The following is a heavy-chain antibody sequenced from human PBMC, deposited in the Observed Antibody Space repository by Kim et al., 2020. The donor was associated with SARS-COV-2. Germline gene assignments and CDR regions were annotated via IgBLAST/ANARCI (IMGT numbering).Heavy chain of an antibody. CDR2: IYTSGST. CDR1: GGSISSYY. J-gene: IGHJ6*02. CDR3: AREGGPPDLYDILTATTKTQYYYGMDV. D-gene: IGHD3-9*01. Sequence: SETLSLTCTVSGGSISSYYWSWIRQPAGKGLEWIGRIYTSGSTNYNPSLKSRVTMSVDTSKNQFSLKLSSVTAADTAVYYCAREGGPPDLYDILTATTKTQYYYGMDVWGQGTTVTVSS. V-gene: IGHV4-4*07.